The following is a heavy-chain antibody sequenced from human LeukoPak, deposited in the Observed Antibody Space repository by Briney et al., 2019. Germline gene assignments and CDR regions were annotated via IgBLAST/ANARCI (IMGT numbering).Heavy chain of an antibody. Sequence: GASVKVSCKPSGYTFTSFGISWVRQAPGQGLEWMGWIGAYNGDTNYAQKFQGRVTMTTHTSTSTAYMDLRSLRSDDTAVYYCTRDHCSGDNCPSFDYWGQGTLVTVSS. CDR3: TRDHCSGDNCPSFDY. D-gene: IGHD2-15*01. CDR2: IGAYNGDT. CDR1: GYTFTSFG. J-gene: IGHJ4*02. V-gene: IGHV1-18*04.